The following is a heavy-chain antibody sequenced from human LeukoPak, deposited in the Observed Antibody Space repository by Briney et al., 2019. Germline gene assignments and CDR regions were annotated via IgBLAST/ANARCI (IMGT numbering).Heavy chain of an antibody. D-gene: IGHD6-13*01. CDR3: ARYGIAAALNWFDP. J-gene: IGHJ5*02. Sequence: PSETLSLTCTVSGGSISSGGYYWSWIRQHPGKGLEWIGYIYYSGSTYYNPSLKSRVTISVGTSKNQFSLKLSSVTAADTAVYYCARYGIAAALNWFDPWGQGTLVTVSS. CDR2: IYYSGST. V-gene: IGHV4-31*03. CDR1: GGSISSGGYY.